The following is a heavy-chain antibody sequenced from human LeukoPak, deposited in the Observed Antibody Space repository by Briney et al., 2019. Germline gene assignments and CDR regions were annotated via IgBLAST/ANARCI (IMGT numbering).Heavy chain of an antibody. D-gene: IGHD1-14*01. CDR2: ISYDGSNK. Sequence: GGSLRLSCAASVFTFSSYGMHWVRQAPGKGLEWVAVISYDGSNKYYADSVKGRFTISRDNSKNTLYLQMNSLRAEDTAVYYCAREDGTDDYYYYYGMDVWGQGTTVTVSS. CDR3: AREDGTDDYYYYYGMDV. CDR1: VFTFSSYG. V-gene: IGHV3-30*19. J-gene: IGHJ6*02.